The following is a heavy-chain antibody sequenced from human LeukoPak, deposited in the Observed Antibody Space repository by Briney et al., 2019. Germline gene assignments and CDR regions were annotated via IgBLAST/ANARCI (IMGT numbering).Heavy chain of an antibody. J-gene: IGHJ4*02. CDR2: VRSKRAGETT. V-gene: IGHV3-15*01. CDR3: TLIQGWGSGTYYLDY. Sequence: GGSLRLSCAASGLSISNDWMSWVRQAPGKGLEWVGRVRSKRAGETTDYAAPVKGRFTISRDDSKSTLYLQMNSLKTEDTGVYYCTLIQGWGSGTYYLDYWGQGTLVTVSS. CDR1: GLSISNDW. D-gene: IGHD3-10*01.